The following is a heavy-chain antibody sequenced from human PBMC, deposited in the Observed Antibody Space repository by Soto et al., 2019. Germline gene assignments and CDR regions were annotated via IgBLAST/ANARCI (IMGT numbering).Heavy chain of an antibody. CDR2: ISYDGSNK. J-gene: IGHJ4*02. D-gene: IGHD1-26*01. Sequence: QVQLVESGGGVVQPGRSLRLSCAASGFTFSSYGMHWVRQAPGKGLEWVAVISYDGSNKYYADSVKGRFTISRDNSKNTVYLQMNSLRAEDTAVYYCARWDPLDYWGQGTLVTVSS. V-gene: IGHV3-30*03. CDR1: GFTFSSYG. CDR3: ARWDPLDY.